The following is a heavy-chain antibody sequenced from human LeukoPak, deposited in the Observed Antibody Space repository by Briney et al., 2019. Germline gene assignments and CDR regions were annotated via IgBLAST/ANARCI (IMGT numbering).Heavy chain of an antibody. Sequence: QSGGSLRLSCAASGFTVKDNFMSWVRQAPGKGLEWVSVLYSGGATYYADSVKGRFTISRDNSKNIVFLQMNDLRTEGTAFYYCTRDSANYHFAYWGQGALVTVSS. V-gene: IGHV3-66*01. CDR3: TRDSANYHFAY. J-gene: IGHJ4*02. CDR2: LYSGGAT. D-gene: IGHD4/OR15-4a*01. CDR1: GFTVKDNF.